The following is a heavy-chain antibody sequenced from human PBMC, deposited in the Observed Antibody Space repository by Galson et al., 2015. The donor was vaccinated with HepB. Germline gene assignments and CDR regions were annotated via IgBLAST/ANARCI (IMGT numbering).Heavy chain of an antibody. CDR3: ARAPSAVARAFDY. CDR1: GFTVSSNY. CDR2: IYSGGNT. V-gene: IGHV3-53*01. Sequence: SLRLSCAASGFTVSSNYMTWVRQAPGKGLEWVSVIYSGGNTYYADSVKGRFTISRDNSNNTVYLQMNSLRAEDTAVYYCARAPSAVARAFDYWGQGTLVTASS. J-gene: IGHJ4*02. D-gene: IGHD6-19*01.